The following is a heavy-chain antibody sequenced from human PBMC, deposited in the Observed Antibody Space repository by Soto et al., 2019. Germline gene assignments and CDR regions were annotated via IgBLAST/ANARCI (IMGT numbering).Heavy chain of an antibody. CDR3: AKAKPKYRKATDGTVATIGGFDY. CDR1: GFTFSSYA. D-gene: IGHD5-12*01. V-gene: IGHV3-23*01. J-gene: IGHJ4*02. CDR2: ISGSGGST. Sequence: GGSLRLSCAASGFTFSSYAMSWVRQAPGKGLEWVSAISGSGGSTYYADSVKGRFTISRDNSKNTLYLQMNSLRAEDTAVYYCAKAKPKYRKATDGTVATIGGFDYWGQGTLVTVSS.